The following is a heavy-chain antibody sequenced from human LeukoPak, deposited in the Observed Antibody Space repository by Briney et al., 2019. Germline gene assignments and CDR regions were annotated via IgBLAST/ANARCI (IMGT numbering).Heavy chain of an antibody. J-gene: IGHJ4*02. Sequence: GESLKISCKGSGYSFTSYWISWVRQMPGKGLEWMGRIDPSDSYTNYSPSFQGHVTISADKPISTAYLQWSSLKASDTAMYYCARHTGARYSSGWPPFDYWGQGTLVTVSS. CDR3: ARHTGARYSSGWPPFDY. D-gene: IGHD6-19*01. CDR1: GYSFTSYW. CDR2: IDPSDSYT. V-gene: IGHV5-10-1*01.